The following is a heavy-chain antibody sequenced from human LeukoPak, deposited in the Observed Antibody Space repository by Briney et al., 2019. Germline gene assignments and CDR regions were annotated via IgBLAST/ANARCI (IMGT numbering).Heavy chain of an antibody. D-gene: IGHD3-22*01. CDR3: ARGKGYYSNDAFDI. J-gene: IGHJ3*02. CDR2: INSDGSST. Sequence: GGSLRLSCAASGFTFSSYWMHWVRQAPGKGLVRVSRINSDGSSTSYADSVKGRFTISRDTAKNTLYLQMNSLRAEDTAVYYCARGKGYYSNDAFDIWGQGTMVTVSS. CDR1: GFTFSSYW. V-gene: IGHV3-74*01.